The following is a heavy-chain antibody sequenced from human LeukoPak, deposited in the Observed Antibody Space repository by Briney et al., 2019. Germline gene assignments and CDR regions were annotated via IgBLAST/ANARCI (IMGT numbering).Heavy chain of an antibody. CDR2: IRSKANSYAT. CDR1: GFTFSGSA. J-gene: IGHJ6*02. V-gene: IGHV3-73*01. CDR3: TRSWELLRCYYYGRDV. D-gene: IGHD1-26*01. Sequence: PGGSLRLSCAASGFTFSGSAMHWVRQASGKGLEWVGRIRSKANSYATAYAASVKRRLTIHREDSKNTASLQMNSLKNEDAAVFYFTRSWELLRCYYYGRDVWGQGTTVSVS.